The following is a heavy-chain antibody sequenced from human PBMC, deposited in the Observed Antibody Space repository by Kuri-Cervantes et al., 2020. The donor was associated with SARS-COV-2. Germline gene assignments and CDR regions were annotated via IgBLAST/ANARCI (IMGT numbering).Heavy chain of an antibody. D-gene: IGHD3-16*01. V-gene: IGHV3-30*03. CDR3: ARGAANYYYMDV. Sequence: GESLKISCAASGFTFSGYGMHWVRQAPGKGLEWVAIISYDGSNKYHGDSVKGRFTISRDNSKNTLILQMNSLRAEDTAVYHCARGAANYYYMDVWGKGTTVTVSS. CDR2: ISYDGSNK. J-gene: IGHJ6*03. CDR1: GFTFSGYG.